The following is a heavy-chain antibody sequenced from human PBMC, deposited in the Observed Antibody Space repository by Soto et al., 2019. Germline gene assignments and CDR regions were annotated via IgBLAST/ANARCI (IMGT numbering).Heavy chain of an antibody. CDR3: SRSLNS. CDR1: GFTFSTYW. J-gene: IGHJ4*02. V-gene: IGHV3-7*01. CDR2: INQDGSEK. Sequence: PGGSLRLSCAASGFTFSTYWMDWVRQTPGKGLEWVANINQDGSEKNYVDSVKGRFTIYRDNAKNSLYLQMSSLTAKDSALYYCSRSLNSWGQGTLVTVSS.